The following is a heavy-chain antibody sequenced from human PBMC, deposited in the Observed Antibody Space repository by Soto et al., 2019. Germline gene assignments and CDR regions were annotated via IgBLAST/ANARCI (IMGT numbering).Heavy chain of an antibody. CDR3: ARGGLRLKSGTKGMDV. V-gene: IGHV4-30-2*01. D-gene: IGHD5-12*01. CDR2: IYHSGST. Sequence: QLQLQESGSGLVKPSQTLSLTCAVSGGSISSGGYSWSWIRQPPGKGLEWIGYIYHSGSTYYNPSLNSRVTISVDRSKNQFTLKLSSVTAADTDVYYCARGGLRLKSGTKGMDVWGQGTTVTVSS. CDR1: GGSISSGGYS. J-gene: IGHJ6*02.